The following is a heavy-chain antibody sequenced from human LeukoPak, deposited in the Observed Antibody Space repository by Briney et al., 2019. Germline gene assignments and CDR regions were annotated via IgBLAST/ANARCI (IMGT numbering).Heavy chain of an antibody. V-gene: IGHV1-2*02. CDR2: INPNSGGT. CDR1: GYTFTGYY. CDR3: ARDRTVTVYYYYYMDV. Sequence: ASVKVSCKASGYTFTGYYMHWVRQAPGQGLEWMGWINPNSGGTNYAQKFQGRVTMTRDTSISTACMELSRLRSDDTAVYYCARDRTVTVYYYYYMDVWGKGTTVTVSS. J-gene: IGHJ6*03. D-gene: IGHD4-17*01.